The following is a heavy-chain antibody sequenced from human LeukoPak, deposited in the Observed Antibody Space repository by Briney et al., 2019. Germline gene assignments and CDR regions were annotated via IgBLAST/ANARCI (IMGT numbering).Heavy chain of an antibody. CDR2: ISSSGNTI. J-gene: IGHJ4*02. Sequence: GGSLRLSCAASGFTFTDYYMSWIRQAPGKGLEWVSYISSSGNTIYYADSVKGRFTISRDNAKSSLYPQMNSLRAEDTAVYYCARRTSGTYIVATYWGQGTLVTVSS. CDR1: GFTFTDYY. CDR3: ARRTSGTYIVATY. D-gene: IGHD5-12*01. V-gene: IGHV3-11*04.